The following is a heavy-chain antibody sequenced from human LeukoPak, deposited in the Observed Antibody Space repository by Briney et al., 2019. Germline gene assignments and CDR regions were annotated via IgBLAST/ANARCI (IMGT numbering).Heavy chain of an antibody. Sequence: ASVKVSCKASGYTFTSYGISWVRQAPGQGLEWMGWISAYNGNTNYAQKLQGRVTMTTDTSTSTAYMELRSLRSDDTAVYYCARSGYSYGLYYFNYWGQGTLVTVSS. J-gene: IGHJ4*02. CDR2: ISAYNGNT. CDR1: GYTFTSYG. D-gene: IGHD5-18*01. CDR3: ARSGYSYGLYYFNY. V-gene: IGHV1-18*01.